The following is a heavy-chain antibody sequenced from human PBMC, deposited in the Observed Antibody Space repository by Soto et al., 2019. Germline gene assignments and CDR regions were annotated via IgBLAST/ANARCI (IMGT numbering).Heavy chain of an antibody. Sequence: HPGGSLRLSCAASGFTFSSYAMSWVRQAPGKGLEWVSAISGSGGSTYYADSVKGRFTISRDNSKNTLYLQMNSLRAEDTAVYYCARDRYYYDSSGYSPLYYYYYGMDVWGQGTTVTVSS. D-gene: IGHD3-22*01. J-gene: IGHJ6*02. CDR3: ARDRYYYDSSGYSPLYYYYYGMDV. V-gene: IGHV3-23*01. CDR1: GFTFSSYA. CDR2: ISGSGGST.